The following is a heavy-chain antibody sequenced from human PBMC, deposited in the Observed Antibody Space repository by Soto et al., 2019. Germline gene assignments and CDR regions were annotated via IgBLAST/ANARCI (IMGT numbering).Heavy chain of an antibody. D-gene: IGHD1-26*01. CDR2: ISGGGVST. CDR1: GFSFRNYA. CDR3: AKILAGSNWQGIDY. Sequence: EVQLLESGGGLVQPGGSLRLSCAASGFSFRNYAMTWVRQAPGKGLEWVSRISGGGVSTNYADSVRGRLTISRDNSKNTLYLQMNSLRAEDTAIYYCAKILAGSNWQGIDYWGQGTLVTVSS. V-gene: IGHV3-23*01. J-gene: IGHJ4*02.